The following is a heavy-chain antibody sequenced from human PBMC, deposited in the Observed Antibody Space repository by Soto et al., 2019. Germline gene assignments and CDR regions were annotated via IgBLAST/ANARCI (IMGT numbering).Heavy chain of an antibody. D-gene: IGHD5-12*01. Sequence: QVQLVESGGGVVQPGGSLRLSCAASGFTFSSYGMHWVRQAPGKGLEWVAVISYHGINTHYADSVKGRFTISRDNYKNTVYLHMNSLRPEDTAVYYCAKTGDSGSDWGWFDPWGQGTLVTVSS. CDR3: AKTGDSGSDWGWFDP. V-gene: IGHV3-30*18. CDR1: GFTFSSYG. J-gene: IGHJ5*02. CDR2: ISYHGINT.